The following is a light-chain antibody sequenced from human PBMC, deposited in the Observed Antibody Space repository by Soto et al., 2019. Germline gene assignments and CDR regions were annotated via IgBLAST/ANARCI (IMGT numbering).Light chain of an antibody. CDR1: SSNIGAGYD. Sequence: QSVLTQPPSVAGAPGQRVTISCTGSSSNIGAGYDVHWYRQLPGTAPKLLIYGNSNRPSGVPDRFSGSKSGTSASLAITGLQAEDEADYYCQSYASSLSGWVFGGGTKLTVL. J-gene: IGLJ3*02. CDR3: QSYASSLSGWV. V-gene: IGLV1-40*01. CDR2: GNS.